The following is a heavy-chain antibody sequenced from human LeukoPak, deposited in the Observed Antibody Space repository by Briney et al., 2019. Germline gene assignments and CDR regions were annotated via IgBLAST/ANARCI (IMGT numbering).Heavy chain of an antibody. CDR1: GYNFISYW. CDR2: IYPGDSDT. Sequence: GESLQISCKCSGYNFISYWIGWVRQLPGKGLEWMGIIYPGDSDTRYSPSFQGQVTISADKPISTAYLQWRSLKASDSAMYYCARRIAGSGVDYWGQGTLVTVSS. V-gene: IGHV5-51*01. CDR3: ARRIAGSGVDY. J-gene: IGHJ4*02. D-gene: IGHD6-13*01.